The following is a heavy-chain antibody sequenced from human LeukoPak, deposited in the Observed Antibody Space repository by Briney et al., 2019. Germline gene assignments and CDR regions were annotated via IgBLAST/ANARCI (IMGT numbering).Heavy chain of an antibody. Sequence: SETLSLTCAVYGGSFSGYYWSWIRQPPGKGLEWIGEINHSGSTNYNPSLKSRVTISVDTSKNQFSLKLSSVTAADTAVYYCARAAPYYYGSGSYSDYWGQGTLVTVSS. CDR1: GGSFSGYY. J-gene: IGHJ4*02. CDR3: ARAAPYYYGSGSYSDY. CDR2: INHSGST. V-gene: IGHV4-34*01. D-gene: IGHD3-10*01.